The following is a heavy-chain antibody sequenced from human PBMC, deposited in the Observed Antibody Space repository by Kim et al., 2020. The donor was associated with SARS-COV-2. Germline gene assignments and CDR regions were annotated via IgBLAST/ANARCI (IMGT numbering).Heavy chain of an antibody. D-gene: IGHD3-3*01. Sequence: GGSLRLSCAASGFTFSSYAMHWVRQAPGKGLEWVAVISYDGSNKYYADSVKGRFTISRDNSKNTLYLQMNSLRAEDTAVYYCARAYYDFWSGYPWGQGTL. V-gene: IGHV3-30-3*01. J-gene: IGHJ4*02. CDR1: GFTFSSYA. CDR2: ISYDGSNK. CDR3: ARAYYDFWSGYP.